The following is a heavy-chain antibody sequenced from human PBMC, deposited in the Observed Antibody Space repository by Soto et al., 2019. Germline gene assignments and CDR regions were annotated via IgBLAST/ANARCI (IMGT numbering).Heavy chain of an antibody. CDR1: GFTFSSYG. D-gene: IGHD2-15*01. V-gene: IGHV3-33*01. Sequence: QVQLVESGGGVVQPGRSLRLSCAASGFTFSSYGMHWVRQAPGKGLEWVAVIWYDGSNKYYADSVKGRFTISRDNSKNTLDRQMNRLSAEDTAVYYCARGAPVEDAFDIWGQGTMVTVSS. CDR2: IWYDGSNK. CDR3: ARGAPVEDAFDI. J-gene: IGHJ3*02.